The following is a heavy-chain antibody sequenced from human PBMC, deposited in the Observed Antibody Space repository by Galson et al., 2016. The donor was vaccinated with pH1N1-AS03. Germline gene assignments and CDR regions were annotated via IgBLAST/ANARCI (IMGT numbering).Heavy chain of an antibody. Sequence: SLRLSCAASGFTFSRYPMAWVRQTPGKGLQWVATIKEDGSETNYVESVKGRFTISRDNDKRSTYLEMNNLTVEDTAVYYCVRDGVSRSVMDVWGQGTTVTASS. CDR2: IKEDGSET. J-gene: IGHJ6*02. D-gene: IGHD1-14*01. CDR3: VRDGVSRSVMDV. V-gene: IGHV3-7*03. CDR1: GFTFSRYP.